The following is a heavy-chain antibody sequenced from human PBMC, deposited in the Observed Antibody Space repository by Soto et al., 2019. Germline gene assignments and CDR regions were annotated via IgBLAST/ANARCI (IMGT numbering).Heavy chain of an antibody. V-gene: IGHV1-18*01. J-gene: IGHJ4*02. CDR1: GYTFTSYG. D-gene: IGHD1-1*01. CDR2: ISAHNDNT. Sequence: QVNLVQSGAEVRKPGASEKVSCKGSGYTFTSYGIAWVRQAPGQGLEWMGWISAHNDNTNYAQKVQGRVTVTRDTSTSTAYMELRNLRSDDTAVYYCARGRYGDYWGQGALVTVSS. CDR3: ARGRYGDY.